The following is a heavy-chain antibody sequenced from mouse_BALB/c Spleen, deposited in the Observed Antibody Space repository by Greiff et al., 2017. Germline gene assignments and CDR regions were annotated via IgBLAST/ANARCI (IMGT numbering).Heavy chain of an antibody. V-gene: IGHV1S56*01. CDR2: IYPGNVNT. CDR1: GYTFTSYY. Sequence: VQLQQSGPELVKPGASVRISCKASGYTFTSYYIHWVKQRPGQGLEWIGWIYPGNVNTKYNEKFKGKATLTADKSSSTAYMQLSSLTSEDSAVYFCARWGPHAMDYWGQGTSVTVSS. J-gene: IGHJ4*01. D-gene: IGHD6-1*01. CDR3: ARWGPHAMDY.